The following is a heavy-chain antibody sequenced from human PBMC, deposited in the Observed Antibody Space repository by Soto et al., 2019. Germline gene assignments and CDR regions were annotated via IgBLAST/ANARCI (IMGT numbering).Heavy chain of an antibody. D-gene: IGHD2-2*01. CDR2: IKPKNGDT. CDR1: GYIXSGHF. Sequence: SXKVSFKASGYIXSGHFIDLMRQAPGQGLEWMGCIKPKNGDTHYAQRFQGRVTMTRDTSLNLVHMDLSGLRSEDAAVYYCARDTRGTRGFDEMDIWGQGTSATVSS. V-gene: IGHV1-2*02. CDR3: ARDTRGTRGFDEMDI. J-gene: IGHJ6*02.